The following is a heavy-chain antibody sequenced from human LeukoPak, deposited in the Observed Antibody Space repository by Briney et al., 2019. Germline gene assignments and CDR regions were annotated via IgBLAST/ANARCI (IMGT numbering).Heavy chain of an antibody. J-gene: IGHJ4*02. Sequence: PSETLSLTCAVYGGSFSGYYWSWIRQPPGKGLEWIGEINHSGSTNYNPSLKSRVTISVDTSKNQFSLKLSSVTAADTAVYYCARRPYYGGNPYYFDYWGQGTLVTVSS. CDR1: GGSFSGYY. D-gene: IGHD4-23*01. CDR3: ARRPYYGGNPYYFDY. V-gene: IGHV4-34*01. CDR2: INHSGST.